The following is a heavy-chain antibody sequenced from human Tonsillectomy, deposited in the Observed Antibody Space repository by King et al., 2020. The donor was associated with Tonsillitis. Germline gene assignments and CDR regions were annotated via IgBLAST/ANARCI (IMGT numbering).Heavy chain of an antibody. Sequence: ITLKESGPTLVKPTQTLTLTCTFSGFSLSTSGVGVGWIRQPPGKALEWLALIYWNDDKRYSPSLKSRLTITKDTSKNQVVLTMTNMDPVDTATYYCAHPSASYDSSGYYYEAAFDYWGQGTLVTVSS. V-gene: IGHV2-5*01. CDR2: IYWNDDK. D-gene: IGHD3-22*01. CDR3: AHPSASYDSSGYYYEAAFDY. CDR1: GFSLSTSGVG. J-gene: IGHJ4*02.